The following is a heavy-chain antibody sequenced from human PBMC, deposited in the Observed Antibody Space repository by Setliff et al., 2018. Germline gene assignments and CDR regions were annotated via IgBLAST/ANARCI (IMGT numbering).Heavy chain of an antibody. CDR2: ISDSGGST. Sequence: GGSLRLSCGVFGLTFSSYEMIWVRQAPGKGLEWVSVISDSGGSTYYADSVKGRFTISRDNSKNTLYLQMNSLRAEDTAVYYCACPDILTGLYDYWGQGTLVTVSS. CDR3: ACPDILTGLYDY. CDR1: GLTFSSYE. J-gene: IGHJ4*02. D-gene: IGHD3-9*01. V-gene: IGHV3-23*01.